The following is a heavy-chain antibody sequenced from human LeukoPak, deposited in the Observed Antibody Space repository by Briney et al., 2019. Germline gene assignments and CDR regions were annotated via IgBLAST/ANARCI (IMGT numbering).Heavy chain of an antibody. CDR1: GGTFSSYA. Sequence: ASVKVSCKASGGTFSSYAISWVRQAPGQGLEWMGGIIPIFGTANYAQKFQGRVTITADESTSTAYMELSSLRSEDTAVYYCARGDYDSRRNYYYYYMDVWGKGTTVTISS. D-gene: IGHD3-22*01. CDR3: ARGDYDSRRNYYYYYMDV. J-gene: IGHJ6*03. V-gene: IGHV1-69*13. CDR2: IIPIFGTA.